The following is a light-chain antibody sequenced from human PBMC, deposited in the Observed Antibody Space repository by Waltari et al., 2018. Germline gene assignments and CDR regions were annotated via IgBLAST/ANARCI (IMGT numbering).Light chain of an antibody. V-gene: IGKV1-9*01. CDR1: QGISNY. Sequence: IQLTQSPSSLSASVGDRVTITCRASQGISNYFTWYQQKPVTAPKLRIYAASTLQSGVPSRFSGSGAGTDFTLTISSLQPEDFASYYCQQLNSYQWTFGQGTKVEIK. CDR2: AAS. J-gene: IGKJ1*01. CDR3: QQLNSYQWT.